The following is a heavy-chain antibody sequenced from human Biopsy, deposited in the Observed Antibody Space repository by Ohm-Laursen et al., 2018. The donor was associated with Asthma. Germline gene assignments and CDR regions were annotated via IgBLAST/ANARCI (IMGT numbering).Heavy chain of an antibody. D-gene: IGHD6-19*01. CDR1: GASIKTDDHY. CDR3: ARASVAASSNWFDP. V-gene: IGHV4-30-4*01. Sequence: TLSLTCTVPGASIKTDDHYWSWLRQPPGKGLEWFGFIRYSGSTSYNPSLKGGVTISVDTSKNQFSLKLSSVTAADTAVYYCARASVAASSNWFDPWGQGTLVTVSS. CDR2: IRYSGST. J-gene: IGHJ5*02.